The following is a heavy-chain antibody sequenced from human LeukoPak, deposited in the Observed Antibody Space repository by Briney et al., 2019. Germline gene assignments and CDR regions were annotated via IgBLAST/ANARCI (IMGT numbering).Heavy chain of an antibody. CDR1: GGTFSSYA. J-gene: IGHJ4*02. CDR3: ARDRPTYGSGDNYFDY. D-gene: IGHD3-10*01. V-gene: IGHV1-69*05. Sequence: SVKVSCKASGGTFSSYAISWVRQAPGQGLEWMGRIIPIFGTANYAQKFQGRVAITTDESTSTAYMELSSLRSEDTAVYYCARDRPTYGSGDNYFDYWGQGTLVTVSS. CDR2: IIPIFGTA.